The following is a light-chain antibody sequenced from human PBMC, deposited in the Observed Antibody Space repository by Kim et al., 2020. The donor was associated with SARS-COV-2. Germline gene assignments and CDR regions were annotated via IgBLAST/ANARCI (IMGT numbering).Light chain of an antibody. CDR2: QDN. J-gene: IGLJ1*01. Sequence: SYELTQPPSVSVSPGETASITCSGDKLEDKYVSWYQQMPGQSPVLVIFQDNKRPSGIPERFSGSNSGNTATLAISGTQAMDEADYFCQTWASSTEGVFGPGTKVTVL. CDR1: KLEDKY. CDR3: QTWASSTEGV. V-gene: IGLV3-1*01.